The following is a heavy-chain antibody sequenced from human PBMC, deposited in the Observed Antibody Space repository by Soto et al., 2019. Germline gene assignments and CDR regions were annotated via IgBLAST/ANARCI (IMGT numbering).Heavy chain of an antibody. J-gene: IGHJ4*02. V-gene: IGHV3-23*01. Sequence: DVQLLESGGGLVQPEGSLRLSCAASGFTFSSYAMGWVRQGPGKGLEWVAVVSIGGSTHYADSVRGRFTISRDNSKNTLCLHMNRPTAKDTAVYFCAKRRGAGGHFDYWGQGALVTVSS. CDR2: VSIGGST. D-gene: IGHD1-26*01. CDR3: AKRRGAGGHFDY. CDR1: GFTFSSYA.